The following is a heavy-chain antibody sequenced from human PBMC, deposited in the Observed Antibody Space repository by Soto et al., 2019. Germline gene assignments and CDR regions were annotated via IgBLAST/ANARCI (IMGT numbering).Heavy chain of an antibody. V-gene: IGHV3-33*01. J-gene: IGHJ6*02. CDR2: IWYDGSNK. D-gene: IGHD6-13*01. CDR3: AREYSSSYYYYYGMDV. CDR1: GFTFSSYG. Sequence: QVQLVESGGGVVQPGRSLRLSCAASGFTFSSYGMHWVRQAPGNGLEWVAVIWYDGSNKYYADSVKGRFTISRDNSKNTLYLQMNSLRAEDTAVYYCAREYSSSYYYYYGMDVWGQGTTVTVSS.